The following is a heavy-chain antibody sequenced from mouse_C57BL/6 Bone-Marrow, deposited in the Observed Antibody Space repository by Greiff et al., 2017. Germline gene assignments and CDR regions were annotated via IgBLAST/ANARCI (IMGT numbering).Heavy chain of an antibody. Sequence: LQESGAELARPGASVKLSCKASGYTFTSYGISWVKQRTGQGLEWIGEIYPRSGNTYYNEKFKGKATLTADKSSSTAYMELRSLTSEDSAVYFCARYPFITTVVAPYYFDYWGQGTTLTVSS. CDR2: IYPRSGNT. CDR1: GYTFTSYG. D-gene: IGHD1-1*01. V-gene: IGHV1-81*01. J-gene: IGHJ2*01. CDR3: ARYPFITTVVAPYYFDY.